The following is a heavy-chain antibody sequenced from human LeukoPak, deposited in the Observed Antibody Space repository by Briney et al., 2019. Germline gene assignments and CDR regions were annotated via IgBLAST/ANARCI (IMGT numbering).Heavy chain of an antibody. J-gene: IGHJ3*01. D-gene: IGHD3-16*02. Sequence: PGGSLRLSCAASGFMFSDSAMSWVRQAPGKGLEWVSLISFSGGNTYYADSVKGRFTLSRDNSKDTLCLQMNILRAEDTAIYYCARDIELSTWGLGTMVTVSS. V-gene: IGHV3-23*01. CDR1: GFMFSDSA. CDR3: ARDIELST. CDR2: ISFSGGNT.